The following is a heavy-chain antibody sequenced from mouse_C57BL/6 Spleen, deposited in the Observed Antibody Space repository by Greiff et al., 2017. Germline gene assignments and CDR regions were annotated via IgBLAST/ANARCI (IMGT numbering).Heavy chain of an antibody. V-gene: IGHV1-15*01. D-gene: IGHD2-1*01. Sequence: VQLQQSGAELVRPGASVTLSCKASGYTFTDYEMHWVKQTPVHGLEWIGAIDPETGGTAYNQKFKGKAILTADKSSSTAYMELRSLTSEDSAVYSCTRGYYGNYADYWGQGTTLTVSS. CDR1: GYTFTDYE. J-gene: IGHJ2*01. CDR2: IDPETGGT. CDR3: TRGYYGNYADY.